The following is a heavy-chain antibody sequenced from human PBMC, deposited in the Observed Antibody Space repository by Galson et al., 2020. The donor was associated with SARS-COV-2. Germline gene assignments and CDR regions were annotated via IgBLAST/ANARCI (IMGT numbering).Heavy chain of an antibody. CDR3: VTELHDPGGGLDT. D-gene: IGHD3-16*01. J-gene: IGHJ3*02. CDR1: RFTFSNYA. Sequence: GGSLRLSCAASRFTFSNYAMHWVRQAPGKGLEWVAVMSYDGSDKYYADSVKGRSTISRDNSKNTLYLQMNSLRAEDTAVYYCVTELHDPGGGLDTWGQGTMVTVSS. CDR2: MSYDGSDK. V-gene: IGHV3-30*01.